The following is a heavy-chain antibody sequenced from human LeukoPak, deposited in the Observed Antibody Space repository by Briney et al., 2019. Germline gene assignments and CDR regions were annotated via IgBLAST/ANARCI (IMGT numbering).Heavy chain of an antibody. CDR2: ISAYNGNT. V-gene: IGHV1-18*01. J-gene: IGHJ4*02. Sequence: ASVKVSCKASGYTFTSYGISWVRQAPGQGLEWMGWISAYNGNTNYVQKLQGRVTMTTDTSTSTAYMVLRSLRSDDTAVYYCARVRGYYDSSGPRDYWGQGTLVTVSS. CDR3: ARVRGYYDSSGPRDY. D-gene: IGHD3-22*01. CDR1: GYTFTSYG.